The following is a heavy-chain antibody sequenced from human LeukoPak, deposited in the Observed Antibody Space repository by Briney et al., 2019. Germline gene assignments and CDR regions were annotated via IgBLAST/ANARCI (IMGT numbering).Heavy chain of an antibody. Sequence: SGTLSLTCAVSGGSISSTNWWTWVRQPPGKGLEWIGEIYHGGSPNYNPSLRSRVTISLDKSKNQFSVKLNSVTAADTAVYYCAMGGGVAAAGAFDVWGQGTMVTVSS. CDR3: AMGGGVAAAGAFDV. D-gene: IGHD6-13*01. CDR2: IYHGGSP. CDR1: GGSISSTNW. V-gene: IGHV4-4*02. J-gene: IGHJ3*01.